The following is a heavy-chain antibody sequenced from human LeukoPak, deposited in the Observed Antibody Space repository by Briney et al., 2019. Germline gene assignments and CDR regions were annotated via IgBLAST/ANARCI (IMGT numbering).Heavy chain of an antibody. CDR1: RFTFSIYA. D-gene: IGHD5-12*01. CDR3: AKEAGHSGYDYPDY. V-gene: IGHV3-23*01. CDR2: ISGSGYST. J-gene: IGHJ4*02. Sequence: GGSLRLSCAPSRFTFSIYAMSWVRAAPGKGVGWVSAISGSGYSTYYADSVKGRFTISRDNSKNTLYLQMNSLRAEDTAVYYCAKEAGHSGYDYPDYWGQGTLVTVSS.